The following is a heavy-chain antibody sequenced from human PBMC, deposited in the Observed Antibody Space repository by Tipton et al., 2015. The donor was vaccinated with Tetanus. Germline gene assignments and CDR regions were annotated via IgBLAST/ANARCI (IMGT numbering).Heavy chain of an antibody. Sequence: SLRLSCAASGFTFSSYWMSWVRQAPGKGLEWVANIKQDGSEKYYVDSVKGRFTISRDNAKNSLYLQMNSLRAEDTAVYYCARAPYSSGWYRRSGRECCFDYWGQGTLVTVSS. CDR2: IKQDGSEK. CDR1: GFTFSSYW. J-gene: IGHJ4*02. V-gene: IGHV3-7*04. CDR3: ARAPYSSGWYRRSGRECCFDY. D-gene: IGHD6-19*01.